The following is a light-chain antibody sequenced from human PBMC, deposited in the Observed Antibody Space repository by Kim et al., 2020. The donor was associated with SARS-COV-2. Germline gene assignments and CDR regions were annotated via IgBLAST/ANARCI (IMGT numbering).Light chain of an antibody. CDR1: QSGSSTD. V-gene: IGKV3-20*01. Sequence: GETATHSCRASQSGSSTDLACYHHKPGQAPRLLIYGASSRATGIPDRFSGSRSGTDFTLTISRLEPEDFAVYYCQHYGSSPPEITFGQGTRLEIK. CDR2: GAS. J-gene: IGKJ5*01. CDR3: QHYGSSPPEIT.